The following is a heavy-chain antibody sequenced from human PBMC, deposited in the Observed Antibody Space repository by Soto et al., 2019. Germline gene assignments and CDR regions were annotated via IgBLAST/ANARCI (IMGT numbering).Heavy chain of an antibody. CDR3: ARDDIAVAGISTYYYYGMDV. CDR2: ISTSGSTI. Sequence: QVQLVESGGGLVKPGGSLRLSCAASGFTFSDYYMSWIRQAPGKGLEWVSYISTSGSTIYYADSVKGRFTISRDSAKNSLYRQMNSLTAEDTAVYYCARDDIAVAGISTYYYYGMDVWGQGTTVTVSS. CDR1: GFTFSDYY. J-gene: IGHJ6*02. V-gene: IGHV3-11*01. D-gene: IGHD6-19*01.